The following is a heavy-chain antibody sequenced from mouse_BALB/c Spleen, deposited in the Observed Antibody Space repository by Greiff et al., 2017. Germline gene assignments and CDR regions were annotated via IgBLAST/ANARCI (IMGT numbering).Heavy chain of an antibody. CDR3: ARGRANDVEDYYAMDY. D-gene: IGHD3-1*01. CDR1: GFTFSSYA. CDR2: ISSGGST. Sequence: EVQGVESGGGLVKPGGSLKLSCAASGFTFSSYAMSWVRQTPEKRLEWVASISSGGSTYYPDSVKGRFTISRDNARNILYLQMSSLRSEDTAMYYCARGRANDVEDYYAMDYWGQGTSVTVSS. V-gene: IGHV5-6-5*01. J-gene: IGHJ4*01.